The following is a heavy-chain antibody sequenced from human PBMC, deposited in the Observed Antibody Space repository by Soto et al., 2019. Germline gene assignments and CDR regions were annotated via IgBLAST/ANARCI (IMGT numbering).Heavy chain of an antibody. D-gene: IGHD5-18*01. CDR1: GGSISSYY. CDR3: ARRYGYSFLY. Sequence: PSETLSITCTVSGGSISSYYLCCIRQPPGKGLEWIGYIYYSGSTNYNPSLKSRVTISVDTSKNQFSLKLSSVTAADTAVYYCARRYGYSFLYSCQRTLVTV. V-gene: IGHV4-59*08. J-gene: IGHJ4*02. CDR2: IYYSGST.